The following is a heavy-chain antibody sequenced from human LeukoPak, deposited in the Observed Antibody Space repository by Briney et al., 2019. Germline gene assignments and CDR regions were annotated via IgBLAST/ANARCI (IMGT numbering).Heavy chain of an antibody. CDR3: ARGYCSSTSCFHDAFDI. CDR1: GGSISSYY. V-gene: IGHV4-4*07. D-gene: IGHD2-2*01. Sequence: SETLSLTCTVSGGSISSYYWSWIRQPAGKGLEWIGRIYTSGSTNYNPSPKSRVTMSVDTSKNQFSLKLSSVTAADTAVYYCARGYCSSTSCFHDAFDIWGQGTMVTVSS. CDR2: IYTSGST. J-gene: IGHJ3*02.